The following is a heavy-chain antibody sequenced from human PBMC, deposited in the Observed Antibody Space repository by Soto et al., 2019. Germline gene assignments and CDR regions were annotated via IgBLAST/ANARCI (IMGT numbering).Heavy chain of an antibody. J-gene: IGHJ3*02. Sequence: QVQLVQSGAEVKKPGASVKVSCKASGYTFTSYGISWVRQAPGQGLEWMGWISAYNGNTNYAQKLQGRVPMPTDTSTSTDYMELRSLRSYDTAVYYCARDPIRTNMNFDIWGQGPMVTVSS. D-gene: IGHD2-8*01. CDR2: ISAYNGNT. V-gene: IGHV1-18*01. CDR1: GYTFTSYG. CDR3: ARDPIRTNMNFDI.